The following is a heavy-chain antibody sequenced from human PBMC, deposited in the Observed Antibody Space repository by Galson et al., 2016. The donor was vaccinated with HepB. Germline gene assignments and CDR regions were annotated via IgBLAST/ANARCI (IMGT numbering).Heavy chain of an antibody. CDR3: ARGAREFEY. D-gene: IGHD3-10*01. J-gene: IGHJ4*02. Sequence: SLRLSCAASGFTFSSYGMHWVRQAPGKGLEWVAFKSDDGSNESYADSVKGRFTISRDNAKNTVFLQLNSLRTEDTAVYYCARGAREFEYWGQGTLVTVSS. V-gene: IGHV3-30*03. CDR1: GFTFSSYG. CDR2: KSDDGSNE.